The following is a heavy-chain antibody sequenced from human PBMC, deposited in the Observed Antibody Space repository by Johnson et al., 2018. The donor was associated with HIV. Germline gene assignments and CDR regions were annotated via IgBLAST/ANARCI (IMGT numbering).Heavy chain of an antibody. CDR3: ARGALGDWVDDLDI. CDR1: AFTFSSYA. D-gene: IGHD3-16*01. V-gene: IGHV3-30-3*01. J-gene: IGHJ3*02. CDR2: ISYDGSNK. Sequence: QVQLVESGGGLVQPGGSLRLSCAASAFTFSSYAMHWVRQAPGTGLAWVALISYDGSNKYYADSVKGRFTISRDNSKNPLYLQMNSLRAEDTAVFYCARGALGDWVDDLDIWGQGTMVTVSS.